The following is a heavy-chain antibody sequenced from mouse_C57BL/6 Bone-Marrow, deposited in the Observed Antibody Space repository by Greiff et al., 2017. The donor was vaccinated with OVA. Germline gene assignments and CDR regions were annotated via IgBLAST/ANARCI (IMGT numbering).Heavy chain of an antibody. Sequence: VQLKESGAELVRPGASVKLSCTASGFNIKDDYMHWVKQRPEQGLEWIGWIDPENGDTEYASKFQGKATITADTSSNTAYLQLSSLTSEDTAVYYCTTRDYYGSSWYFDVWGTGTTVTVSS. CDR1: GFNIKDDY. V-gene: IGHV14-4*01. CDR2: IDPENGDT. CDR3: TTRDYYGSSWYFDV. J-gene: IGHJ1*03. D-gene: IGHD1-1*01.